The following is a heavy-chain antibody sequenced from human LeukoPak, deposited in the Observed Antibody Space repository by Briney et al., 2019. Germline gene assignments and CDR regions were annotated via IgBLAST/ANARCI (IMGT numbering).Heavy chain of an antibody. V-gene: IGHV3-7*01. D-gene: IGHD1-1*01. CDR3: ATNSGKRFDY. CDR1: GFTVSSNY. CDR2: INQVGSQT. Sequence: PGGSLRLSCAASGFTVSSNYMSWVRQAPGEGLGYLANINQVGSQTYYMDSVKGRFTISRDNAKNSLYLQMNSLRAEDTAVYYCATNSGKRFDYWGQGTLVTVSS. J-gene: IGHJ4*02.